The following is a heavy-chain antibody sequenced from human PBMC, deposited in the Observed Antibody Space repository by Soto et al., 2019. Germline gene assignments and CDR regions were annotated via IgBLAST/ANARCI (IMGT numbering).Heavy chain of an antibody. CDR2: ISSRSDTL. Sequence: GSLRLSCEGSGFTFSAYAMNWVRQAPGKGLEWVSYISSRSDTLYYADSVKGRFTISRDNAKNSVYLQVNNLRDEDTAVYYCARDWDIVILSVPIPNYNYGMDVWGQGTTVTVSS. V-gene: IGHV3-48*02. CDR1: GFTFSAYA. D-gene: IGHD2-15*01. J-gene: IGHJ6*02. CDR3: ARDWDIVILSVPIPNYNYGMDV.